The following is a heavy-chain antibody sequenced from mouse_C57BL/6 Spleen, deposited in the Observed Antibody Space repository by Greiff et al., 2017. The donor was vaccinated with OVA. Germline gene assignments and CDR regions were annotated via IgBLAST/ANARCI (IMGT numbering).Heavy chain of an antibody. CDR1: GYTFTSYW. J-gene: IGHJ2*01. D-gene: IGHD1-1*01. Sequence: QVQLQQPGAELVKPGASVKLSCKASGYTFTSYWMHWVKQRPGQGLEWIGMIHPNSGSTNYNEKFKSKATLTVDKSSSTAYMQLSSLTSEDSAVYYCTSTTVVATEYFDYWGQGTTLTVSS. CDR2: IHPNSGST. CDR3: TSTTVVATEYFDY. V-gene: IGHV1-64*01.